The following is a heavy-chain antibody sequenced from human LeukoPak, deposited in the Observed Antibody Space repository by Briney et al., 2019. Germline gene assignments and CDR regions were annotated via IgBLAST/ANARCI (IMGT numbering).Heavy chain of an antibody. Sequence: LRLSCAASGFTFSSYAMSWVRQAPGKGLGWIGYIYYSGSTYYNPSLKSRVTISVDTSKNQFSLKLSSVTAADTAVYYCARVPASLRFLLDYWGQGTLVTVSS. J-gene: IGHJ4*02. CDR1: GFTFSSYA. CDR2: IYYSGST. CDR3: ARVPASLRFLLDY. V-gene: IGHV4-30-4*08. D-gene: IGHD3-10*01.